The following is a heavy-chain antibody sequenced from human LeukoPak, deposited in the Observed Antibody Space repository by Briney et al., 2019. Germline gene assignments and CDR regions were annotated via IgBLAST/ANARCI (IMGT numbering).Heavy chain of an antibody. Sequence: PSETLSLTCTVSGGSISSYYWSWIRQPPGKGLEWIGYIYYSGSTNYNPSLKSRVTISVDTSKNQFSLKLSSVTAADTAVYYCASCGGDCSSDNWFDPWGQGTLVTVSS. CDR3: ASCGGDCSSDNWFDP. J-gene: IGHJ5*02. CDR1: GGSISSYY. V-gene: IGHV4-59*01. CDR2: IYYSGST. D-gene: IGHD2-21*02.